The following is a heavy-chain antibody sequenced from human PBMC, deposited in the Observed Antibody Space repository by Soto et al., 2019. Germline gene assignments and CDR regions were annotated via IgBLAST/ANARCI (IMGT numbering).Heavy chain of an antibody. CDR2: IYVSGSI. CDR3: ARVAKYYDIYA. D-gene: IGHD3-3*01. J-gene: IGHJ4*02. V-gene: IGHV4-4*07. Sequence: SETLSLTCSVSGGSIDSYYWSWIRQPAGKGLEWIGRIYVSGSIDYNPSLKSRVTISSDTSKNQVYLSLTSVTAADTAIYFCARVAKYYDIYAWGQGTLVTVSS. CDR1: GGSIDSYY.